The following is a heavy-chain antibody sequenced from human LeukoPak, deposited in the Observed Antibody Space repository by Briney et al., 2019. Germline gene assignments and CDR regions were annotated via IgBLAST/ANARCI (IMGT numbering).Heavy chain of an antibody. CDR1: GGSISSSSYY. CDR3: ARDGRSSWQRGDAFDI. J-gene: IGHJ3*02. V-gene: IGHV4-39*07. D-gene: IGHD6-13*01. CDR2: IYYSGST. Sequence: TSETLSLTCTVSGGSISSSSYYWGWIRQPPGKGLEWIGSIYYSGSTYYNPSLKSRVTILVDTSKNQFSLKLSSVTAADTAVYYCARDGRSSWQRGDAFDIWGQGTMVTVSS.